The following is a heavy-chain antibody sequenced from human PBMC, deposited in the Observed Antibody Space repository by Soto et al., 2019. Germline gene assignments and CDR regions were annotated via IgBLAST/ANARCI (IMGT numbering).Heavy chain of an antibody. J-gene: IGHJ5*02. D-gene: IGHD2-15*01. CDR2: ISAYNGNT. CDR3: ARFMGIVVVVPWFDP. V-gene: IGHV1-18*01. Sequence: GASVKVSCKASGYTFTSYGISWVRQAPGQGLEWMGWISAYNGNTNYAQKLQGRVTMTTDTSTSTAYMELRSLRSDDTAVYYCARFMGIVVVVPWFDPWGQGTLVTVSS. CDR1: GYTFTSYG.